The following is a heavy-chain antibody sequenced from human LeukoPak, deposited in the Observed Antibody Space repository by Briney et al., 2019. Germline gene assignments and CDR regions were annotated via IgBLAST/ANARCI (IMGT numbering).Heavy chain of an antibody. V-gene: IGHV3-7*01. D-gene: IGHD7-27*01. CDR2: IRQDGNKI. J-gene: IGHJ6*03. Sequence: GGSLRLSCAASGFTFSSYSMNWVRRAPGKGLECVANIRQDGNKIYYVDSVKGRFAISRDNAKNSLYLQMNSLRAEDTAVYYCASSRTWAYYYMDVWGKGTTVTVSS. CDR1: GFTFSSYS. CDR3: ASSRTWAYYYMDV.